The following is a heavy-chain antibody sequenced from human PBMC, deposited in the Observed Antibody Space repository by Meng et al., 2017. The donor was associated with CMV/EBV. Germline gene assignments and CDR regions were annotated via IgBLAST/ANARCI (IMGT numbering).Heavy chain of an antibody. D-gene: IGHD1-14*01. CDR3: ASGGDGNPPVLDAFDI. V-gene: IGHV4-39*07. J-gene: IGHJ3*02. CDR1: CGSISSSSYY. CDR2: IYYSGST. Sequence: SETLSLTSPVSCGSISSSSYYWGWIRQPPGKGLEWIGSIYYSGSTYYNPSLKSRVTISVDTSKNQFSLKLSSVTAADTAVYYCASGGDGNPPVLDAFDIWGQGTMVTVSS.